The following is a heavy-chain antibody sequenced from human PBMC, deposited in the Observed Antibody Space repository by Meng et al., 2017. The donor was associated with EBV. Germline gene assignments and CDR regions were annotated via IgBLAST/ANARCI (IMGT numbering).Heavy chain of an antibody. CDR2: ISYDGSNK. Sequence: QGQRVGAGGGAVQPGRSLRLSCAAFGFTFSSYAMHWVRQAPGKGLEWVAVISYDGSNKYYADSVKGRFTISRDNSKNTLYLQMNSLRAEDTAVYYCARDPDSSGWYYFDYWGQGTLVTVSS. CDR3: ARDPDSSGWYYFDY. J-gene: IGHJ4*02. D-gene: IGHD6-19*01. V-gene: IGHV3-30-3*01. CDR1: GFTFSSYA.